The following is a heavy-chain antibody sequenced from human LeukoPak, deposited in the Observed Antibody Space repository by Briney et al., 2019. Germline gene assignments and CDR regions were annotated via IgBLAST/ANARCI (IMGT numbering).Heavy chain of an antibody. V-gene: IGHV1-46*01. D-gene: IGHD1-26*01. Sequence: GASVKVSCKASGYTFTSYYMHWVRQAPGQGLEWMGIINPSGGSTSYAQKFQGRVTMTRDTSTSTVYTELSSLRSEDTAVYYCAREYVGATLAFDIWGQGTMVTVSS. J-gene: IGHJ3*02. CDR3: AREYVGATLAFDI. CDR1: GYTFTSYY. CDR2: INPSGGST.